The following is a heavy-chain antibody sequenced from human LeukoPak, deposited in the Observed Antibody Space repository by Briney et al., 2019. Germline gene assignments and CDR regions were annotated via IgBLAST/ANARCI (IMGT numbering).Heavy chain of an antibody. CDR3: AKDVPTAYFDY. J-gene: IGHJ4*02. Sequence: SGGSLRLSCAASGFTLSNYGMHWVRQAPGKGLEWVAFVRYDETTKFYADSVKGRFTISRDNSKTTLYLQMNSLRAEDTAVYYCAKDVPTAYFDYWGQGTLVTVSS. CDR2: VRYDETTK. D-gene: IGHD2-2*01. CDR1: GFTLSNYG. V-gene: IGHV3-30*02.